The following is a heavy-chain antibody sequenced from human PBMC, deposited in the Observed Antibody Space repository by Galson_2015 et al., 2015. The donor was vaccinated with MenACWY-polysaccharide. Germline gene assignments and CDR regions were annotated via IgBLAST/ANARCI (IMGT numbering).Heavy chain of an antibody. Sequence: TLSLTCRVSGGSISSGSYYWSWVRQPAGKGLAWIGSVYFRGATNYNPSLKIRVTISVATSKSHFSLNRISATAADTAVYYCVRDTAIKISSCWYGWFDPWGQGTLVTVSS. CDR1: GGSISSGSYY. D-gene: IGHD6-19*01. V-gene: IGHV4-61*02. J-gene: IGHJ5*02. CDR2: VYFRGAT. CDR3: VRDTAIKISSCWYGWFDP.